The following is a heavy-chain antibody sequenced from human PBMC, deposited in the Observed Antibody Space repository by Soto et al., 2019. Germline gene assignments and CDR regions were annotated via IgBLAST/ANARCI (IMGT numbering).Heavy chain of an antibody. CDR3: ARDLEQWPPYFDY. CDR1: GFTFSSYA. V-gene: IGHV3-30-3*01. CDR2: ISYDGSNK. J-gene: IGHJ4*02. Sequence: GGSLRLSCAASGFTFSSYAMHWVRQAPGKGLEWVAVISYDGSNKYYADSVKGRFTISRDNSKNTLYLQMNSLGAEDTAVYYCARDLEQWPPYFDYWGQGTLVTVSS. D-gene: IGHD6-19*01.